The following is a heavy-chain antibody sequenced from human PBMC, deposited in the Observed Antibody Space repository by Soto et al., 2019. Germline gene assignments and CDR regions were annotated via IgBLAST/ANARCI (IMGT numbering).Heavy chain of an antibody. D-gene: IGHD5-12*01. CDR1: GYTFTGYY. CDR3: ARDSGYETEGAYGRDV. V-gene: IGHV1-2*04. J-gene: IGHJ6*02. CDR2: INPNSGGT. Sequence: QVQLVQSGAEVKKPGASVKVSCKASGYTFTGYYMHWVRQAPGQGLEWMGWINPNSGGTNYAQKFQGWVTMTRDTSTSTAYMELSRLRSDDTAVYYCARDSGYETEGAYGRDVWGQGTTVTVSS.